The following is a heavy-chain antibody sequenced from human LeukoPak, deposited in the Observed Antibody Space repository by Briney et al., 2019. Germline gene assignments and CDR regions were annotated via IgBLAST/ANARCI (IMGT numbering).Heavy chain of an antibody. V-gene: IGHV3-53*01. CDR3: ASDGYNYFEF. CDR2: IYSDGSTT. Sequence: GGSLRLACAASGFTSNYMSWVRQAPGKGLEWISLIYSDGSTTFYADSVKGRCTISRDNSKNTFYLQMNRLRPEDTAVYYCASDGYNYFEFWGQGTLVIVSS. D-gene: IGHD5-24*01. CDR1: GFTSNY. J-gene: IGHJ4*02.